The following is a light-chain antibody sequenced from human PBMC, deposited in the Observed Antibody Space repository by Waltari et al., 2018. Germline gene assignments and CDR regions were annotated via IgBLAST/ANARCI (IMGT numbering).Light chain of an antibody. CDR2: GAS. J-gene: IGKJ4*01. CDR1: QTITGSW. CDR3: QQYDGSVVT. V-gene: IGKV3-20*01. Sequence: IVITQSPGTLSASPGERVPVSCRASQTITGSWLTWYHQKPGQAPRLLIYGASNRAPGIPHRFSGSGSGTDFTLTISSLEPEDSAVYYCQQYDGSVVTFGGGTKVEIK.